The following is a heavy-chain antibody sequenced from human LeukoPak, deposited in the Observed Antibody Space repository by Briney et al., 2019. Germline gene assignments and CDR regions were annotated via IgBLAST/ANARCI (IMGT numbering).Heavy chain of an antibody. D-gene: IGHD5-18*01. CDR2: ISYDGSNK. CDR1: GFTFSSYA. J-gene: IGHJ3*02. V-gene: IGHV3-30-3*01. CDR3: ARALWIQLDDAFDI. Sequence: GGSLRLSCAASGFTFSSYAMHWVRQAPGKGLEWVAVISYDGSNKYYADSVKGRFTISRDNSKNTLHLQMNSLRAEDTAVYYCARALWIQLDDAFDIWGQGTMVTVSS.